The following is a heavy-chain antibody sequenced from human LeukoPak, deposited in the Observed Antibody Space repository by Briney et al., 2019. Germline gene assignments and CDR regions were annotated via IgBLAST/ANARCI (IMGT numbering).Heavy chain of an antibody. J-gene: IGHJ4*02. CDR3: ARVRYRLAETYIDH. D-gene: IGHD3-16*01. V-gene: IGHV1-2*02. Sequence: ASVKVSCKASGYIFTGYYMHWVRQAPGQGLEWMGWINPNSGDTNYAQKFQGRVTMTRDTSISTAYMELSRLRSDDTAVYYCARVRYRLAETYIDHWGQGTLVTVSS. CDR1: GYIFTGYY. CDR2: INPNSGDT.